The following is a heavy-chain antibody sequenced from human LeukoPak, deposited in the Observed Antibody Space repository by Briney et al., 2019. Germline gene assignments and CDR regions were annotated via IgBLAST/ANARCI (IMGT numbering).Heavy chain of an antibody. Sequence: GGSLRLSCAASGFTFSTNGIHWVRQAPGKGLEWVAFIRYDGTNKWYADSVKGRFTISRDNSKNMLYLQMNSLRAEDTAVYHCAKDRDYGDYPSAYYYYMDVWGKGTTVTVSS. CDR3: AKDRDYGDYPSAYYYYMDV. D-gene: IGHD4-17*01. CDR2: IRYDGTNK. V-gene: IGHV3-30*02. J-gene: IGHJ6*03. CDR1: GFTFSTNG.